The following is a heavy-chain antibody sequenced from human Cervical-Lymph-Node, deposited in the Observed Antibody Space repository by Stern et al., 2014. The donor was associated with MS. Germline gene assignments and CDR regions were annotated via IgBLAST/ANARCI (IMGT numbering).Heavy chain of an antibody. J-gene: IGHJ3*02. CDR2: ISYDGSNK. CDR1: GFTFSSYA. D-gene: IGHD3-22*01. V-gene: IGHV3-30*01. CDR3: AREGDSSGYYYVSDAFDI. Sequence: QVQLVQSGGGVVQPGRSLRLSCAASGFTFSSYAMHWVRQAPGKGLEWVAVISYDGSNKYYADSVKGRFTISRDNSKNTLYLQMNRLRAEDTAVYYCAREGDSSGYYYVSDAFDIWGQGTMVTVSS.